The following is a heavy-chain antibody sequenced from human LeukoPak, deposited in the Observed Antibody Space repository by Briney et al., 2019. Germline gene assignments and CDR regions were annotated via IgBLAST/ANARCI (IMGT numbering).Heavy chain of an antibody. J-gene: IGHJ4*02. D-gene: IGHD6-19*01. CDR1: GFTFSTYA. CDR3: ARCRPDSSGSADY. Sequence: GGSLRLSCAASGFTFSTYAMTWVRQAPGKGLEWVSSITGSGGSTYYADSVKGRFTISRDNSENTVFLQMDSLRAEDTAVYYYARCRPDSSGSADYWGQGTLVTVSP. CDR2: ITGSGGST. V-gene: IGHV3-23*01.